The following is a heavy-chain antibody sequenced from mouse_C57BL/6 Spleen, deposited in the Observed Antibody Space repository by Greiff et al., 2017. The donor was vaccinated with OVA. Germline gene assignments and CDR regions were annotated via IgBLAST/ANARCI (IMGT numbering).Heavy chain of an antibody. CDR3: TRAMDY. J-gene: IGHJ4*01. V-gene: IGHV1-82*01. CDR2: IDPENGDT. CDR1: GYAFSSSW. Sequence: VKLMESGPELVKPGASVKISCKASGYAFSSSWMNWVKQRPGKGLEWIGRIDPENGDTEYASKFQGKATITADTSSNTAYLQLSSLTSEDTAVYYCTRAMDYWGQGTSVTVSS.